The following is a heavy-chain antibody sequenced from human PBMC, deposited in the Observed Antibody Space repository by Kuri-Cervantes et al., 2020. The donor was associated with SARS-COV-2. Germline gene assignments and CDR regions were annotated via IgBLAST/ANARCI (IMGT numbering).Heavy chain of an antibody. CDR1: GGSISSSNW. CDR3: ARKVGGGDLYYYGMDV. Sequence: SCAVSGGSISSSNWWSWVRQPPGKGLEWIGEIYHSGSTNYNPSLKSRVTISVDKSENQFSLKLSSVTAADTAVYYCARKVGGGDLYYYGMDVWGQGTTVTVSS. CDR2: IYHSGST. J-gene: IGHJ6*02. V-gene: IGHV4-4*02. D-gene: IGHD4-17*01.